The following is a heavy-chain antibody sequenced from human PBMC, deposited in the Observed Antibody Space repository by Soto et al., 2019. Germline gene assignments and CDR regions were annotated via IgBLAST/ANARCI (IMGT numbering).Heavy chain of an antibody. CDR3: ARDRTYYDFWSGLPTQTIVYYGMDV. D-gene: IGHD3-3*01. J-gene: IGHJ6*02. CDR1: GFTFSSYE. Sequence: GGSLRLSCAASGFTFSSYEMNWVRQAPGKGLECVSYISSSGSTIYYADSVKGRFTISRDNAKNSLYLQMNSLRAEDTAVYYCARDRTYYDFWSGLPTQTIVYYGMDVWGQGTTVTVSS. V-gene: IGHV3-48*03. CDR2: ISSSGSTI.